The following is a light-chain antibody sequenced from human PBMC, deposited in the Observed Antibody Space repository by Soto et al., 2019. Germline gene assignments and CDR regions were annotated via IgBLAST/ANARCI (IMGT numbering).Light chain of an antibody. Sequence: QSALTQPASVSASPGQSITISCTGTISDIGGYNFISWYQHHPGKAPKLVIYDVNNRPSGISYRFSGSKSGNTASLTISGLQAEDEADYYCASYTRTTTLVFGGGTKVTVL. CDR2: DVN. V-gene: IGLV2-14*01. CDR1: ISDIGGYNF. J-gene: IGLJ2*01. CDR3: ASYTRTTTLV.